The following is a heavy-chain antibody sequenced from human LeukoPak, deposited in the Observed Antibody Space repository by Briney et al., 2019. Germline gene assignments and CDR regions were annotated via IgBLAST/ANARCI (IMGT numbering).Heavy chain of an antibody. CDR3: AKQLLTNCGGDC. J-gene: IGHJ4*02. Sequence: GGSLRLSCAASGFTFSSYSMNWVRQAPGKGLEWVSAISGSGGSTYYADSVKGRFTISRDNSKNTLYLQMNSLRAEDTAVYYCAKQLLTNCGGDCYGQGTLVTVSS. V-gene: IGHV3-23*01. CDR2: ISGSGGST. D-gene: IGHD2-21*01. CDR1: GFTFSSYS.